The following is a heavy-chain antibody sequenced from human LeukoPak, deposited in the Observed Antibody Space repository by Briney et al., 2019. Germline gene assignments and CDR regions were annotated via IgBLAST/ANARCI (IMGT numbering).Heavy chain of an antibody. CDR3: ARDIYTGYSYGYGY. CDR2: ISSSSSYI. V-gene: IGHV3-21*01. J-gene: IGHJ4*02. CDR1: EFTFSNYA. D-gene: IGHD5-18*01. Sequence: PGGSLRLSCAASEFTFSNYAMNWVRQAPGKGLEWVSSISSSSSYIYYADSVKGRFTISRDNAKNSLYLQMNSLRAEDTAVYYCARDIYTGYSYGYGYWGQGTLVTVSS.